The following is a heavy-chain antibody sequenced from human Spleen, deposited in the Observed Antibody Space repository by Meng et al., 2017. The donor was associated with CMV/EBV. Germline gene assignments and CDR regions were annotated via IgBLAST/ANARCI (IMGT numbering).Heavy chain of an antibody. J-gene: IGHJ1*01. Sequence: SETLSPTCAVYGGSFSGYYWSWIRQPPGKGLEWIGEINHSGSTNYNPSLKSRVTISVDTSKNQFSLKLSSVTAADTAVYYCARATGYSSSPRYFQHWGQGTLVTVSS. V-gene: IGHV4-34*01. CDR2: INHSGST. CDR3: ARATGYSSSPRYFQH. CDR1: GGSFSGYY. D-gene: IGHD6-13*01.